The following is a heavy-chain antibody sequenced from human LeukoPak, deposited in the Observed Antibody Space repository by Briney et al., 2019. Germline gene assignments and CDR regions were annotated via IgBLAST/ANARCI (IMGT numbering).Heavy chain of an antibody. CDR3: ARRAFVAKMNWFDP. J-gene: IGHJ5*02. V-gene: IGHV5-51*01. CDR1: GYSLTSYW. CDR2: IYPGDSDT. Sequence: GEALKISCKGSGYSLTSYWIGWGRQMPGEGLEWRGIIYPGDSDTRYSPSFQGQVAISADKSISTAYLQWSSLKASDTAMYYCARRAFVAKMNWFDPWGQGTLVTVSS. D-gene: IGHD5-24*01.